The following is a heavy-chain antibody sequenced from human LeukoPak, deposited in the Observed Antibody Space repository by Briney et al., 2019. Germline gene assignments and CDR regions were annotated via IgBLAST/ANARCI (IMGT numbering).Heavy chain of an antibody. CDR3: ANRHGYNYGLDY. D-gene: IGHD5-24*01. CDR2: IKQDGSEK. V-gene: IGHV3-7*01. J-gene: IGHJ4*02. Sequence: GGSLRLSCAASGFTFSSYLMSWVRQAPGKGLEWVANIKQDGSEKYYVDSVKGRFTISRDNAKNSLYLQMNSLRAEDTAVYYCANRHGYNYGLDYWGQGTLVTVSS. CDR1: GFTFSSYL.